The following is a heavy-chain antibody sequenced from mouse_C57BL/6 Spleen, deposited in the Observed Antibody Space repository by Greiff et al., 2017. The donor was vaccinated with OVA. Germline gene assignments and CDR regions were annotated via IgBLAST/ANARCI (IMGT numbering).Heavy chain of an antibody. CDR1: GYTFTEYT. CDR2: FYPGSGSI. CDR3: ARHEEELGFFGY. J-gene: IGHJ2*01. V-gene: IGHV1-62-2*01. Sequence: VKLVESGAELVKPGASVKLSCKASGYTFTEYTIHWVKQRSGQGLEWIGWFYPGSGSIKYNEKFKDKATLTADKSSSTVYMELSRLTSEDSAVYFCARHEEELGFFGYWGQGTTLTVSS. D-gene: IGHD4-1*01.